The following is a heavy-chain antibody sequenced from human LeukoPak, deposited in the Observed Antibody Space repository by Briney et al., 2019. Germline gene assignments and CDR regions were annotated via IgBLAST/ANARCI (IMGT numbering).Heavy chain of an antibody. Sequence: SETLSLTCTVSGYSISSGYYWGWIRPPPGKGLEWIGSIYHSGSTYYNPSLKSRVTISVDTSKNQFSLKLSSVTAADTAVYYCARDHYYDSSGYYGWFDPWGQGTLVTVSS. V-gene: IGHV4-38-2*02. J-gene: IGHJ5*02. CDR3: ARDHYYDSSGYYGWFDP. CDR2: IYHSGST. D-gene: IGHD3-22*01. CDR1: GYSISSGYY.